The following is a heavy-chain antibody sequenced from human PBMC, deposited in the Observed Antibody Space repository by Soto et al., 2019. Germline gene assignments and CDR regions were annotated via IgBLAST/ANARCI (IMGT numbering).Heavy chain of an antibody. CDR3: ARGGTGTNFSDYYGMDV. V-gene: IGHV1-69*01. J-gene: IGHJ6*02. CDR2: IIPIFGTA. Sequence: SVKVSCKASGGTFSSYAISWVRQAPGQGLEWMGGIIPIFGTANYAQKFQGRVTITADESTSTAYMELSSLRSEDTAVYYCARGGTGTNFSDYYGMDVWGQGTTVTVSS. D-gene: IGHD1-7*01. CDR1: GGTFSSYA.